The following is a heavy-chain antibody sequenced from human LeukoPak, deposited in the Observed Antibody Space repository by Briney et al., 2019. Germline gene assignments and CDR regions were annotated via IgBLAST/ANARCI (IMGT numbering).Heavy chain of an antibody. CDR2: INPNSGGT. CDR1: GYTFTGYY. Sequence: ASVKVSCKASGYTFTGYYMHWVRQAPGQGLEWMGWINPNSGGTNNAQKFQGRVTMTRDTSISTAYMELSSLRSEDTAVYYCARGGRYDSSGYYYDWFDPWGQGTLVTVSS. J-gene: IGHJ5*02. CDR3: ARGGRYDSSGYYYDWFDP. D-gene: IGHD3-22*01. V-gene: IGHV1-2*02.